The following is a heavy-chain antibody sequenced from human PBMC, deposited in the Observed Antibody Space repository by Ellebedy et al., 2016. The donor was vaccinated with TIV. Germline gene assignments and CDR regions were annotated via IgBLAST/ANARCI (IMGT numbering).Heavy chain of an antibody. Sequence: MPSETLSLTCAVYGGSFSDNFWSWVRHFPGKGLEWIGEVSHRGTPYYNPSLKSRATFSVDASKSQFALRLTSMTAADTAVYYCARNRRPRLRYFDLWGRGTRVTVSS. CDR3: ARNRRPRLRYFDL. CDR1: GGSFSDNF. D-gene: IGHD3-16*01. CDR2: VSHRGTP. V-gene: IGHV4-34*01. J-gene: IGHJ2*01.